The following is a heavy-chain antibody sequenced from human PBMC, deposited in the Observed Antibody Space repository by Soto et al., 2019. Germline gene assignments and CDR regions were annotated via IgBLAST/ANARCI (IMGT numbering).Heavy chain of an antibody. J-gene: IGHJ4*02. D-gene: IGHD2-21*02. CDR1: GFTFSSYG. V-gene: IGHV3-33*01. CDR2: IWYDGSNK. Sequence: QPGGSLRLSCAAPGFTFSSYGMHWVRQAPGKGLEWVAVIWYDGSNKYYADSVKGRFTISRDNSKNTLYLQMNSLRAEDTAVYYCARDPLGVVVTAQPINHFDYWGQGTLVTVSS. CDR3: ARDPLGVVVTAQPINHFDY.